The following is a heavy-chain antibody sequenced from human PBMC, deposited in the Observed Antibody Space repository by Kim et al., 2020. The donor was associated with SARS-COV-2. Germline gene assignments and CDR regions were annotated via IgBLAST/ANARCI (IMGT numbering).Heavy chain of an antibody. Sequence: GNADSVSGRFTISHNNDKNFLYLQMNSLGVEDTALYYCAKDPYSRSSGLGYWGQGTLVTVSS. J-gene: IGHJ4*02. V-gene: IGHV3-9*01. CDR3: AKDPYSRSSGLGY. D-gene: IGHD6-6*01.